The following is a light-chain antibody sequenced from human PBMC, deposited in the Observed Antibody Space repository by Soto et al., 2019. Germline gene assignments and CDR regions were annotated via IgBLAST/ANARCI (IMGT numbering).Light chain of an antibody. Sequence: EIVMTQSPATLSVSPGERATLSCRASQSVSSNLAWYQQKPGQAPRLLIYGASTRATGIPARFSGSRSGTEFPLSISSVQFEDFAVYYCQQYNNWPPWTFGQGTKVEIK. J-gene: IGKJ1*01. CDR3: QQYNNWPPWT. V-gene: IGKV3-15*01. CDR2: GAS. CDR1: QSVSSN.